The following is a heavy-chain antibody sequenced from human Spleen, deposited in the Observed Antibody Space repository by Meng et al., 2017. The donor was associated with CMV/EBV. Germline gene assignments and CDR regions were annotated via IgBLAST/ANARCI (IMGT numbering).Heavy chain of an antibody. CDR1: GGSISSSTYY. J-gene: IGHJ4*02. Sequence: SETLSLTCTVSGGSISSSTYYWGWIRQPPGKGLEWIGSIYYSGSTYYNPSLKSRVTISLDTSKNQFSLKLSSVTAADTAVYYCARGGSVGLLYWGQGTLVTVSS. CDR2: IYYSGST. CDR3: ARGGSVGLLY. V-gene: IGHV4-39*07.